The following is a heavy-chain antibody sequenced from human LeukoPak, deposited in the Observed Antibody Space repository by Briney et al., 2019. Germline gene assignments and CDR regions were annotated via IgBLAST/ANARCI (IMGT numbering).Heavy chain of an antibody. CDR3: AREGYTDAFGI. V-gene: IGHV3-30*03. Sequence: GGSLRLSCAASGFTFSSYGMHWVRQAPGKGLEWVAVISYDGSNKYYADSVKGRFTISRDNSKNTLYLQMNSLRAEDTAVYYCAREGYTDAFGIWGQGTMVTVSS. CDR2: ISYDGSNK. J-gene: IGHJ3*02. CDR1: GFTFSSYG. D-gene: IGHD5-24*01.